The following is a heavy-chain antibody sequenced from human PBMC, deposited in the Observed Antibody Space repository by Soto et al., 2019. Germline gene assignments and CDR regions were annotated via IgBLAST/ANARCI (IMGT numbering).Heavy chain of an antibody. V-gene: IGHV3-33*01. CDR2: IWYDGSNK. CDR3: ARTPQSFFARLYYMDV. Sequence: GGSLRLSCAASGFTFSSYGMHWVRQAPGKGLEWAAVIWYDGSNKYYADSVKGRFTISRDNSKNTLYLQMNSLRAEDTAVYYCARTPQSFFARLYYMDVWGKGTTVTVSS. D-gene: IGHD3-10*01. J-gene: IGHJ6*03. CDR1: GFTFSSYG.